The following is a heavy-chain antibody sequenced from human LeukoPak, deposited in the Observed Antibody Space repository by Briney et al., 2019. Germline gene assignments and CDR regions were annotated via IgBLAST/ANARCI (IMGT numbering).Heavy chain of an antibody. CDR1: GYTFTSYG. D-gene: IGHD6-13*01. Sequence: ASVKVSCKASGYTFTSYGISWVRQAPGQGLEWMGWVSVYNGNTNYAQKFQGRVTMTTDTSTGTAYMELRSLRSDDTAVYYCARLERAAAGTYWGQGTLVTVSS. CDR3: ARLERAAAGTY. CDR2: VSVYNGNT. V-gene: IGHV1-18*01. J-gene: IGHJ4*02.